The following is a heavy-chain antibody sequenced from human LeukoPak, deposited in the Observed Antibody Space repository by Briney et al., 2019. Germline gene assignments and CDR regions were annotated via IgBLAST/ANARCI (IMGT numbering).Heavy chain of an antibody. J-gene: IGHJ4*02. CDR3: AKDDRRYCSGGSCYDLGY. Sequence: GRSLRLSCAASGLTFSSYGMHWVRQAPGKGLEWVAVISYDGSNKYYADSVKGRFTISRDNSKNTLYLQMNSLRAEDTAVYYCAKDDRRYCSGGSCYDLGYWGQGTLVTVSP. CDR1: GLTFSSYG. V-gene: IGHV3-30*18. D-gene: IGHD2-15*01. CDR2: ISYDGSNK.